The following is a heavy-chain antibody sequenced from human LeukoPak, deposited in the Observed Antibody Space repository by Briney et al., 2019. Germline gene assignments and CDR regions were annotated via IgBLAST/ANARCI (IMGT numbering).Heavy chain of an antibody. CDR3: ARAGEKSYAFDI. D-gene: IGHD7-27*01. J-gene: IGHJ3*02. CDR1: GYTLTELS. V-gene: IGHV1-24*01. CDR2: FDPEDGET. Sequence: ASVKVSCKVSGYTLTELSMHWVRQAPGKGLEWMGGFDPEDGETIYAQKFQGRVTMTEDTSTDTAYMELSSLRSEDTAVYYCARAGEKSYAFDIWGQGTMVTVSS.